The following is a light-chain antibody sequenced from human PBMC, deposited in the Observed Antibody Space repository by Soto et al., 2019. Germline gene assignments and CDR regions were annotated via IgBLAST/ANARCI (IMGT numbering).Light chain of an antibody. CDR2: GAS. J-gene: IGKJ2*01. V-gene: IGKV3-20*01. CDR1: ESISRDY. CDR3: QQYGGVPYT. Sequence: EVVLTQSPGTLSLSPGQRATLSCRSRESISRDYLAWYQQRLGQAPRLLIYGASSGATGIPDRFSGSGSGTDFTLTISRLEPEDFAIYYCQQYGGVPYTFGQGTKVDIK.